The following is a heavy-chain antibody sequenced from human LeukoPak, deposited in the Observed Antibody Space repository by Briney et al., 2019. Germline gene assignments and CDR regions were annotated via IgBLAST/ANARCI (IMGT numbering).Heavy chain of an antibody. Sequence: SVKVSCKASGGTFSSYAISWVRQAPGQGLEWMGRIIPILGIASYAQKFQGRVTITADKSTSTAYMELSSLRSEDTAVYYCARTTRLTTVRTGLDYWGQGTLVTVSS. D-gene: IGHD4-17*01. CDR1: GGTFSSYA. CDR3: ARTTRLTTVRTGLDY. V-gene: IGHV1-69*04. J-gene: IGHJ4*02. CDR2: IIPILGIA.